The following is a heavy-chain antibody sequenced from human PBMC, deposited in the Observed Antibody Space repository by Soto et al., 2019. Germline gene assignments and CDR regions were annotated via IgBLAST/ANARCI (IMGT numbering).Heavy chain of an antibody. CDR3: ARVIRLTTVTAFDY. Sequence: SETLSLTCAVYGGSFSGYYWSWIRQPPGKGLEWIGEINHSGSTNYNPSLKSRVTISVDTSKNQFSLKLSSVTAADTAVYYCARVIRLTTVTAFDYWGQGTLVTVSS. D-gene: IGHD4-17*01. J-gene: IGHJ4*02. CDR2: INHSGST. CDR1: GGSFSGYY. V-gene: IGHV4-34*01.